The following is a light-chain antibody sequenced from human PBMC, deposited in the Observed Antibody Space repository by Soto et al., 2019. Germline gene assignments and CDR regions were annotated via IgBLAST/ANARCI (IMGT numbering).Light chain of an antibody. J-gene: IGKJ4*01. Sequence: EFVLTQSPGTLSLSPGERATLSCRASQTVRNNYLAWYQQKPGQAPRVLIYDASSRATGIPERFSGGGSGTDFTLTISRLEPEDFAVYYCQQFSSYPLTFGGGTKVDIK. CDR2: DAS. V-gene: IGKV3-20*01. CDR1: QTVRNNY. CDR3: QQFSSYPLT.